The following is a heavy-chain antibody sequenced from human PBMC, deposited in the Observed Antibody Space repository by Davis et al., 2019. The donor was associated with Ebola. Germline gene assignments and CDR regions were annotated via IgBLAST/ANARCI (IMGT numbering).Heavy chain of an antibody. J-gene: IGHJ5*02. CDR3: ARPVAQYSSSWYWFDP. Sequence: MPSETLSLTCTVSGGSVSSGSYYWSWIRQPPEKGLEWVGYIYYSGSTNCNPSLKSRVTISVDTSKNQFSLKLSSVTAADTAVYYCARPVAQYSSSWYWFDPWGQGTLVTVSS. D-gene: IGHD6-13*01. V-gene: IGHV4-61*01. CDR2: IYYSGST. CDR1: GGSVSSGSYY.